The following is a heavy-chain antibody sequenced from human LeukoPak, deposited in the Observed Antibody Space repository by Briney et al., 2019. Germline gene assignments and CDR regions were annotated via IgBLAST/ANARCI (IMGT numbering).Heavy chain of an antibody. CDR2: INHSGST. J-gene: IGHJ4*02. D-gene: IGHD6-13*01. Sequence: SETLSLTCAVYGGSFSGYYWSWIRQPPGKGLEWIGEINHSGSTNYNSSLKSRVTISVDTSKNQFSLKLSSVTAADTAVYYCARGRVLSWRQPGNYFDYWGQGTLVTVSS. CDR3: ARGRVLSWRQPGNYFDY. V-gene: IGHV4-34*01. CDR1: GGSFSGYY.